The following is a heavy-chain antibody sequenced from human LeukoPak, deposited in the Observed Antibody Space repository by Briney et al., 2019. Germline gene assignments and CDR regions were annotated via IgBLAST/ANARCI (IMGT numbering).Heavy chain of an antibody. CDR1: GFTFSNFA. CDR2: LTDSGGTT. Sequence: PGGSLRLSCVASGFTFSNFAMGWVRQAPGKRPEWVSSLTDSGGTTYYVDSVKGRFAISRDNSKNTLYLHMNSLRAEDTAVYYCAKGPSDIVVSYYGMDVWGQGTTVTVSS. V-gene: IGHV3-23*01. J-gene: IGHJ6*02. D-gene: IGHD5-12*01. CDR3: AKGPSDIVVSYYGMDV.